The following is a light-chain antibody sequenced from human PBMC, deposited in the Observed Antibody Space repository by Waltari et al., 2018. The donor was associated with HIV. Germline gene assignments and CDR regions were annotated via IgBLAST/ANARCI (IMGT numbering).Light chain of an antibody. J-gene: IGLJ2*01. CDR1: ALPNRY. CDR2: KDR. Sequence: SYELTQPPSLSVSPGQTARITCFGAALPNRYAYWYHQRPGQAPVLVIYKDRERPSGIPERFSGSNSGTTVTLIISGVQPEDEADYYCQSADRSGSHVVFGGGTKVTV. V-gene: IGLV3-25*03. CDR3: QSADRSGSHVV.